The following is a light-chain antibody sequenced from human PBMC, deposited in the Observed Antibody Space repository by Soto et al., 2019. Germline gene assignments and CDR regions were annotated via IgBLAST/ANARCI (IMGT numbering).Light chain of an antibody. J-gene: IGKJ2*01. CDR3: QQYNSYPGT. Sequence: DIQMTQSPSTLSASVGDRVTITCRASQSISSWLAWYQQKPGKAPKLLIYDASSLESGVPSRFSGSGSGTDFTLTISSLQPDDFASYYCQQYNSYPGTFGQGTQLEIK. CDR1: QSISSW. V-gene: IGKV1-5*01. CDR2: DAS.